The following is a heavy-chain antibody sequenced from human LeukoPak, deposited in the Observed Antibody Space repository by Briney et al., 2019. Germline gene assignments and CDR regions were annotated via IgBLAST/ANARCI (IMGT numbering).Heavy chain of an antibody. D-gene: IGHD6-19*01. J-gene: IGHJ4*02. CDR1: GFTFSSYW. V-gene: IGHV3-7*02. CDR2: IKQDGSEK. CDR3: ASASSSGWFSHFDY. Sequence: GGSLRLSCAASGFTFSSYWMSWVRQAPGKGLEWVANIKQDGSEKYYVDSVKGRFTISRDNAKNSLYLQMNSLRAEDTAVCYCASASSSGWFSHFDYWGQGTLVTVSS.